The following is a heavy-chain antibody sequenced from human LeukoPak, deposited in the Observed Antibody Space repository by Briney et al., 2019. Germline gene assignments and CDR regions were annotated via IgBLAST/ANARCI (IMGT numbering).Heavy chain of an antibody. CDR1: GYSISSGYY. D-gene: IGHD1-1*01. CDR2: IYHSGST. CDR3: ARQGTWIQGIRYYDMDV. V-gene: IGHV4-38-2*01. Sequence: SETLSLTCAVSGYSISSGYYWGWIRQPPGKGLEWIGSIYHSGSTYYNPSFKSRVTISVDTSKDQFSLKLSSVTAADTAVYYCARQGTWIQGIRYYDMDVWGKGTTVTVSS. J-gene: IGHJ6*03.